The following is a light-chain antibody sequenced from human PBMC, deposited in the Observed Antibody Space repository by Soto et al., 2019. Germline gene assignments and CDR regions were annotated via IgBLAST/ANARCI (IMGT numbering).Light chain of an antibody. Sequence: EIVMTQSPATLSVSPGERATLSCRASQSVSSNLAWYQQKPGQAPRLLIYGASTRATGIPVRFSGSGSGTELTLTISSLQSEDFAVYYCQQYDNWPPLTFGGGTKVEIK. CDR3: QQYDNWPPLT. J-gene: IGKJ4*01. CDR1: QSVSSN. CDR2: GAS. V-gene: IGKV3-15*01.